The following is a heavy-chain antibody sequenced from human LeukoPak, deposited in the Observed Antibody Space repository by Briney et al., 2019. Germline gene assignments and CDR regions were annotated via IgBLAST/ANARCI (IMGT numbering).Heavy chain of an antibody. V-gene: IGHV3-23*01. J-gene: IGHJ6*02. CDR3: AKARRVAAAGEYYYYYGMDV. Sequence: GGSLRLSCAASGFTFSSYAMSWVRQAPGKGLEWGSAISGSGGSTYYADSVKGRFTISRDNSKNTLYLQMNSLRAEDTAVYYCAKARRVAAAGEYYYYYGMDVWGQGTTVTVSS. CDR1: GFTFSSYA. D-gene: IGHD6-13*01. CDR2: ISGSGGST.